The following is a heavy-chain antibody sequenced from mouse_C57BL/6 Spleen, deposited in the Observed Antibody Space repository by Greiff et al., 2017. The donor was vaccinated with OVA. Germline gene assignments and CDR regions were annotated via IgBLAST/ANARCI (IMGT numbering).Heavy chain of an antibody. CDR1: GYSFTDYN. J-gene: IGHJ3*01. V-gene: IGHV1-39*01. D-gene: IGHD1-1*01. CDR2: INPNYGTT. Sequence: VQLQQSGPELMKPGASVKISCKASGYSFTDYNMNWVKQSNGKSLEWIGVINPNYGTTSYNQKFKGKATLTVDQSSSTAYMQLNSLTSEDSAVYYCARSDYGSPSAWFAYWGQGTLVTVSA. CDR3: ARSDYGSPSAWFAY.